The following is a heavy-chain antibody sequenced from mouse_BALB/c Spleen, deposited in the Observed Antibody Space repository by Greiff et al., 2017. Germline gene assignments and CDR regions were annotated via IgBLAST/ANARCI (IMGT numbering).Heavy chain of an antibody. J-gene: IGHJ3*01. CDR1: GDSITSGY. CDR3: ARSYGSSAWFAY. CDR2: ISYSGST. D-gene: IGHD1-1*01. Sequence: EVKLMESGPSLVKPSQTLSLTCSVTGDSITSGYWNWIRKFPGNKLEYMGYISYSGSTYYNPSLKSRISITRDTSKNQYYLQLNSVTTEDTATYYCARSYGSSAWFAYWGQGTLVTVSA. V-gene: IGHV3-8*02.